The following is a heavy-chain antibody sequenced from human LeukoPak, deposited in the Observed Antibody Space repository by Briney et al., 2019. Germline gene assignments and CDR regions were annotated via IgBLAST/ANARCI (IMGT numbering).Heavy chain of an antibody. CDR2: IVVGSGNT. V-gene: IGHV1-58*02. D-gene: IGHD5-24*01. J-gene: IGHJ6*02. CDR1: GYTFTAYY. Sequence: SVKVSCKPSGYTFTAYYIHWVRQAPGQRLEWIGWIVVGSGNTNYAQKFQERVTITRDMSTSTAYMELSSLRSEDTAVYYCAAGLEAATNMLDYYYYGMDVWGQGTTVTVSS. CDR3: AAGLEAATNMLDYYYYGMDV.